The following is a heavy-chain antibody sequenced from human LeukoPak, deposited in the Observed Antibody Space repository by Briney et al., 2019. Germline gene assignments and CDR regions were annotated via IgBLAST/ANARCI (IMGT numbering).Heavy chain of an antibody. CDR2: IYYGGSS. V-gene: IGHV4-59*01. J-gene: IGHJ4*02. CDR3: ARNGRGYSFDY. Sequence: SETLSLTCTVSGGSISTYYWSWIRQAPGKGLEWIGYIYYGGSSNPNPSLKSRVTMSLDTSKNQFSLQLSSVTAADTAVYYCARNGRGYSFDYWGQGTLVTVSS. CDR1: GGSISTYY. D-gene: IGHD2-8*01.